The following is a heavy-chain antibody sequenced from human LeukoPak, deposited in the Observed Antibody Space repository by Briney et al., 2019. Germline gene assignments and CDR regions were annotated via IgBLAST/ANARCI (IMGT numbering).Heavy chain of an antibody. J-gene: IGHJ3*02. CDR3: ARRPTYDSSGYYLDDALDI. CDR1: GGSISSYY. V-gene: IGHV4-59*01. CDR2: IYYSGST. D-gene: IGHD3-22*01. Sequence: PSETLSLTCTVSGGSISSYYWSWIRQPPGKGLEWIGYIYYSGSTNYNPSLKSRVTISVDTSKNQFSLKLSSVTAADTAVYYCARRPTYDSSGYYLDDALDIWGQGTMVTVSS.